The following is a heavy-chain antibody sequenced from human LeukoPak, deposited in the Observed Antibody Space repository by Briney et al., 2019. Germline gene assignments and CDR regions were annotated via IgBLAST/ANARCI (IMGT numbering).Heavy chain of an antibody. D-gene: IGHD6-19*01. Sequence: SETLSLTCAVSGGSINSHYWGWIRQPPGKGLQWIGDIYYTGKINYNPSLKSRVTITLDTSKDHLSLNLTFVLAADTAIYYCVRRDTGWNYFDYWGQGILVTVSS. V-gene: IGHV4-59*08. CDR3: VRRDTGWNYFDY. CDR1: GGSINSHY. CDR2: IYYTGKI. J-gene: IGHJ4*02.